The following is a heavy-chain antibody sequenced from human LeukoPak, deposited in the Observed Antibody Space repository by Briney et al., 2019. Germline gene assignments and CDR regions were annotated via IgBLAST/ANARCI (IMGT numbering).Heavy chain of an antibody. CDR3: ARAPSGLQSRDY. J-gene: IGHJ4*02. Sequence: SETLSLTCAVHGGSFSGYYWSWIRQPPGKGLEWIGEINHSGSTNYNPSLKSRVTISVDTSKNQFSLKLSSVTAADTAVYYCARAPSGLQSRDYWGQGTLVTVSS. CDR1: GGSFSGYY. V-gene: IGHV4-34*01. D-gene: IGHD5-24*01. CDR2: INHSGST.